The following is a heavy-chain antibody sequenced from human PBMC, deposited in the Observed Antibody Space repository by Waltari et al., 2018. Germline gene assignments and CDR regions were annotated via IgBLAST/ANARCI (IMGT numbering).Heavy chain of an antibody. CDR3: ARAYYDSSGYHT. CDR1: GGSISSHY. V-gene: IGHV4-59*11. D-gene: IGHD3-22*01. CDR2: IYYSGST. J-gene: IGHJ5*02. Sequence: QVQLQESGPGLVKPSETLSLTCTVSGGSISSHYWSWLRQPPGKGLEWIGYIYYSGSTNYNPSLKSRVTISVDTSKNQFSLKLSSVTAADTAVYYCARAYYDSSGYHTWGQGTLVTVSS.